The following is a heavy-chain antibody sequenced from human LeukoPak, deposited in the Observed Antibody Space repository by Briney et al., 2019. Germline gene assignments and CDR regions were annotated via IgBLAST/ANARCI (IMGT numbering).Heavy chain of an antibody. J-gene: IGHJ4*02. CDR2: VSSSSSYI. D-gene: IGHD5-24*01. V-gene: IGHV3-21*01. CDR3: AIYRDGYKILFGY. CDR1: GFTFSSYS. Sequence: PGGSLRLSCAASGFTFSSYSMNWVRQAPGKGLEWVSSVSSSSSYIYYADSVKGRFTISRDNAKNSLYLQMNSLRAEDTAVYYCAIYRDGYKILFGYWGQGALVTVSS.